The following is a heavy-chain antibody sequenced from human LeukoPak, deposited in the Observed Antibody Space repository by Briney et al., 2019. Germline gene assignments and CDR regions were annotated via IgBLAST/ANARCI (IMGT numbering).Heavy chain of an antibody. CDR3: ARSYCSGGSCHGRVDY. V-gene: IGHV5-51*01. D-gene: IGHD2-15*01. CDR1: GYSFTSYW. Sequence: GESLKISCKASGYSFTSYWIGWVRQMPGKGLEWMGIIHPGDSDTRYSPSFQGQVTISFDKSINTAYLQWSSLKASDTAMYYCARSYCSGGSCHGRVDYWGQGTLVTVSS. J-gene: IGHJ4*02. CDR2: IHPGDSDT.